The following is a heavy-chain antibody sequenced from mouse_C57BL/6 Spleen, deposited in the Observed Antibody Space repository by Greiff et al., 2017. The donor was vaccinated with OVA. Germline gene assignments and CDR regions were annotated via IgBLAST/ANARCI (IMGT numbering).Heavy chain of an antibody. CDR2: ISSGGSYT. J-gene: IGHJ1*03. CDR1: GFTFSSYG. V-gene: IGHV5-6*02. Sequence: DVKLVESGGDLVKPGGSLKLSCAASGFTFSSYGMSWVRQTPDKRLEWVATISSGGSYTYYPDSVKGRFTISRDNAKNTLYLQMSSLKSEDTAIDYCARQKDYDYDGYFDVWGTGTTVTVSS. CDR3: ARQKDYDYDGYFDV. D-gene: IGHD2-4*01.